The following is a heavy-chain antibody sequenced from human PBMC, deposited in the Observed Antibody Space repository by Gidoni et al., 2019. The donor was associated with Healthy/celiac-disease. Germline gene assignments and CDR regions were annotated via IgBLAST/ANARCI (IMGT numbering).Heavy chain of an antibody. Sequence: QVQLVESGGGLVKPGGSLRLSCSASGFTFSDYYMSWIRQAPGKGLEWVSYISSSSSYTNYADSVKGRFTISRDNAKNSLYLQMNSLRAEDTAVYYCARDPVYCSGGSCYYYYGMDVWGQGTTVTVSS. CDR1: GFTFSDYY. V-gene: IGHV3-11*06. J-gene: IGHJ6*02. D-gene: IGHD2-15*01. CDR3: ARDPVYCSGGSCYYYYGMDV. CDR2: ISSSSSYT.